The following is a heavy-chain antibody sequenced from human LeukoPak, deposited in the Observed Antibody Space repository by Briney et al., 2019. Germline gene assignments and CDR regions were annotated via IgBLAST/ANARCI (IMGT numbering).Heavy chain of an antibody. CDR2: ISGSGGST. Sequence: PGGSLRLSGAASGFSFTSYGIIWVRQAPGKGLEWVSGISGSGGSTYNADSVKGRFTISRDNSKNTLFLQMNSLRAEDTAAYYCAKSTSSWYGGPFDLWGRGTMVTVSS. V-gene: IGHV3-23*01. D-gene: IGHD6-13*01. CDR1: GFSFTSYG. CDR3: AKSTSSWYGGPFDL. J-gene: IGHJ3*01.